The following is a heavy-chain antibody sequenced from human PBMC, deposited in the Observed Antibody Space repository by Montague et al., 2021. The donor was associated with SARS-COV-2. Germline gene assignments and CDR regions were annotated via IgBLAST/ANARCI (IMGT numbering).Heavy chain of an antibody. D-gene: IGHD3-10*01. CDR3: ARGLWFGELLSLYYYYGMDV. CDR1: GDSVSSNSPA. CDR2: TYYRSKWYN. Sequence: CAISGDSVSSNSPAWNWIRQSPSRGLEWLGRTYYRSKWYNDYAVSVKSRITINPDTSKNQFSLQLNSVTPEDTAVYYCARGLWFGELLSLYYYYGMDVWGQGTTVTVSS. J-gene: IGHJ6*02. V-gene: IGHV6-1*01.